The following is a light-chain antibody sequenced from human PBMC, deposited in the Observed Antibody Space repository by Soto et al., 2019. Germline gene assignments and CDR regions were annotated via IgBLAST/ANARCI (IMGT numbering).Light chain of an antibody. J-gene: IGKJ1*01. CDR2: SAS. CDR3: LQHNSYPRT. Sequence: DIQSAESRSSLSSSVGDRVTITRRAIQGIRTDVGWYQQKPGKAPKRLIYSASSLQSGVPSSFSGSGSGTEFTLTISSLQHEDFATYYCLQHNSYPRTVAQGTDVDIK. CDR1: QGIRTD. V-gene: IGKV1-17*01.